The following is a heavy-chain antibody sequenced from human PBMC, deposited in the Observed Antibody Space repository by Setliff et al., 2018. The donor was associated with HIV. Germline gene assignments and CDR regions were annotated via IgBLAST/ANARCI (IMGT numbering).Heavy chain of an antibody. D-gene: IGHD2-15*01. CDR1: DDPISSYY. J-gene: IGHJ6*03. Sequence: LSLTCYVTDDPISSYYWSWVRQPAGKGLEWIGRLYVSGDTNYNPSLKSRVTMSLDTSKKHFSLNLKSVTAADTAVYYCALTGHRLLRGYLDVWGKGTTVTVSS. CDR3: ALTGHRLLRGYLDV. CDR2: LYVSGDT. V-gene: IGHV4-4*07.